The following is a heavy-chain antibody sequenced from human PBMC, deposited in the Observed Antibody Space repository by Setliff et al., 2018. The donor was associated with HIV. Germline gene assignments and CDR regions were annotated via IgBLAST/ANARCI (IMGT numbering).Heavy chain of an antibody. CDR3: ATYADRESNRFDP. CDR2: IYYSGST. D-gene: IGHD3-10*01. Sequence: PSETLSLTCTVSGGSISSGSYYWSWIRQPPGKGLEWIGSIYYSGSTYYNPSLKSRVTISVDTSKNQFSLKLSSVTAADTAAYYCATYADRESNRFDPWGQGILVTAP. CDR1: GGSISSGSYY. V-gene: IGHV4-39*01. J-gene: IGHJ5*02.